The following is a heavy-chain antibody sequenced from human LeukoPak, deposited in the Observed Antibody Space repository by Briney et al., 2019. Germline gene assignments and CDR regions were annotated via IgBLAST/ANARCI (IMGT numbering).Heavy chain of an antibody. D-gene: IGHD5-18*01. Sequence: GGSLRLSCAVSGLTFSSSWMDWVRQAPGKGLEWVASINPDGNKKYSADSVKGRFTISRDNAEDSLYLQMNSLRVEDTAFYYCARDLAYSRLDYWGQGMLVTVSS. CDR1: GLTFSSSW. J-gene: IGHJ4*02. V-gene: IGHV3-7*01. CDR2: INPDGNKK. CDR3: ARDLAYSRLDY.